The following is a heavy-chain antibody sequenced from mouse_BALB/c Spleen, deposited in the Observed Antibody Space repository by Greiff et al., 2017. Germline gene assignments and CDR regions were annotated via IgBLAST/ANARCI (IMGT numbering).Heavy chain of an antibody. CDR3: ARYDYDAPYAMDY. CDR1: GFTFSSFG. V-gene: IGHV5-17*02. J-gene: IGHJ4*01. D-gene: IGHD2-4*01. CDR2: ISSGSSTI. Sequence: EVKLMESGGGLVQPGGSRKLSCAASGFTFSSFGMHWVRQAPEKGLEWVAYISSGSSTIYYADTVKGRFTISRDNPKNTLFLQMTSLRSEDTAMYYCARYDYDAPYAMDYWGQGTSVTVSS.